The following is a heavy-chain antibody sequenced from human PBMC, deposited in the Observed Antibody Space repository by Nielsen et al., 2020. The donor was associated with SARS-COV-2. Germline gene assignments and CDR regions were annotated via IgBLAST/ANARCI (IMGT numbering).Heavy chain of an antibody. CDR3: ARTHDYYDSSRLDY. CDR1: GGSISSGDYF. D-gene: IGHD3-22*01. CDR2: IYYSGST. Sequence: LRLSCTVSGGSISSGDYFWSWIRQPPGKGLEWLGYIYYSGSTYYNPSLKSRVTMSVDTSKNQFSLKLSSVTAVDTAVYYCARTHDYYDSSRLDYWGQGTLVTVSS. V-gene: IGHV4-30-4*01. J-gene: IGHJ4*02.